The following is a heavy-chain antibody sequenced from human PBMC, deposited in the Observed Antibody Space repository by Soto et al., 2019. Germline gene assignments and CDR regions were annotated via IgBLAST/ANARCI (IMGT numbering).Heavy chain of an antibody. CDR1: GGSIGGYCYS. CDR2: VHYSGTT. CDR3: ARGWTAGAGWANWFDL. V-gene: IGHV4-31*03. J-gene: IGHJ5*02. Sequence: QVQLQESGRGLLEPSQTLSLTCTVSGGSIGGYCYSWSWLRHHPGKGLEWIGYVHYSGTTYHNPSIKSRLTLSVDTSTTQFSLNLSTVTAADTAVDYCARGWTAGAGWANWFDLWGQGTLVTVSS. D-gene: IGHD6-13*01.